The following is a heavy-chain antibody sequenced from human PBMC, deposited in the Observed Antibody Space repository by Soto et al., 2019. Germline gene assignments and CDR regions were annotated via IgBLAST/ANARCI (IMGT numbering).Heavy chain of an antibody. CDR2: ISYDGRNK. Sequence: QVQLVESGGGVVQPGTSLRLSCAASGSTFSSYGMHWVRQAPGKGLEWVAVISYDGRNKRYVDSVKGRFTISRDNSKNTLDLQRNSLRAEDTAMYYCAKDTYYHDSSGYYTFDNWGQGTLVTVSS. V-gene: IGHV3-30*18. J-gene: IGHJ4*02. CDR1: GSTFSSYG. CDR3: AKDTYYHDSSGYYTFDN. D-gene: IGHD3-22*01.